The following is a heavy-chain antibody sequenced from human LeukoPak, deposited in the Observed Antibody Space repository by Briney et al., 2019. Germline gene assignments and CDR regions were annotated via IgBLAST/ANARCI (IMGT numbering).Heavy chain of an antibody. CDR2: IYPGDSET. CDR1: GFTFPKYW. CDR3: ARHPRGTYTFDY. D-gene: IGHD1-26*01. Sequence: GECLKISCKGSGFTFPKYWIGWVRQMPGKGLGCMGLIYPGDSETRYSPSFQGQVTISVDTSINTAYLEWKSLKASDTAMYYCARHPRGTYTFDYWGQGSLVTVSS. V-gene: IGHV5-51*01. J-gene: IGHJ4*02.